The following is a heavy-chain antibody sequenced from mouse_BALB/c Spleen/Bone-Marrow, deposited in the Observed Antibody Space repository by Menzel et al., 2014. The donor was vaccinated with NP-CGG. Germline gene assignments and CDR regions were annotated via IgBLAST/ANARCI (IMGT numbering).Heavy chain of an antibody. CDR2: INPSTGYT. CDR1: GYTFTNYW. J-gene: IGHJ4*01. V-gene: IGHV1-7*01. CDR3: ARKGYGNYHYYAMDY. Sequence: QVQLQQSGAELAKPGASVKVSCKASGYTFTNYWMHWIKQRPGQGLEWIGYINPSTGYTEYNQKFKDKATLTADKSSSTAYMQLSSLTSEDSAVYYCARKGYGNYHYYAMDYWGQGTSVTVSS. D-gene: IGHD2-1*01.